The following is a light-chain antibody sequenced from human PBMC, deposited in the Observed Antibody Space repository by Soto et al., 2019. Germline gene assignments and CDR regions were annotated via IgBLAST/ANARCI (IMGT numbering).Light chain of an antibody. CDR3: QHYNNWPLT. CDR1: QNINNK. V-gene: IGKV3-15*01. J-gene: IGKJ4*01. Sequence: EIVVTQSPATLSLSPGQRATLSCRTSQNINNKLVWNQQKPGQAPRLLIYGASTRATGIPARFSGSGSGTEFTLTISSLQSEDFAVYSCQHYNNWPLTFGGGTKVEIK. CDR2: GAS.